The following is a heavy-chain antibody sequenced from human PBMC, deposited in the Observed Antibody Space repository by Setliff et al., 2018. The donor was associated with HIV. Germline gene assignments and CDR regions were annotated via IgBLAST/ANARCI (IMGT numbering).Heavy chain of an antibody. CDR3: ARGQTSVTLQFDR. CDR2: ISGNGGST. V-gene: IGHV3-23*01. J-gene: IGHJ5*02. D-gene: IGHD4-17*01. Sequence: GGSLRLSCTASGFTFSNFAITWVRQAPGKGLEWVSGISGNGGSTYYADSGKGRFTISRDNSKNTHNLQMNSLRAEDTAVYYCARGQTSVTLQFDRWGQGALVTVSS. CDR1: GFTFSNFA.